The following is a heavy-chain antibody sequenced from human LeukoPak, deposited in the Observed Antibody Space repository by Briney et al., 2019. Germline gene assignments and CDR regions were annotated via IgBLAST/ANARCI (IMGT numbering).Heavy chain of an antibody. J-gene: IGHJ6*03. Sequence: GASVKVSCKASGYTFTGYYMHWVRQAPGQGLEWMGWINPNSGGTNYAQKFQGRVTMTRDTSISTAYMELSRLRSDDTAVYYCARGLPAALSQHYMDVWGKGTTVTVSS. V-gene: IGHV1-2*02. CDR2: INPNSGGT. D-gene: IGHD2-2*01. CDR3: ARGLPAALSQHYMDV. CDR1: GYTFTGYY.